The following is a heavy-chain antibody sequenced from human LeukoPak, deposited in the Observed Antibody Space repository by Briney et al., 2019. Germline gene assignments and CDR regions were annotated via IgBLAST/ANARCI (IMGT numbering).Heavy chain of an antibody. Sequence: VASVKVSCKASGYTFTGYYMHWVRQAPGQGLEWMGWINPNSGGTNYAQKFQGRVTMTRDTSISTAYMELSSLRCDDTAVYYCARTGEIATTIPYSMDVWGQGTTVTVSS. CDR2: INPNSGGT. J-gene: IGHJ6*02. V-gene: IGHV1-2*02. CDR3: ARTGEIATTIPYSMDV. D-gene: IGHD2-21*01. CDR1: GYTFTGYY.